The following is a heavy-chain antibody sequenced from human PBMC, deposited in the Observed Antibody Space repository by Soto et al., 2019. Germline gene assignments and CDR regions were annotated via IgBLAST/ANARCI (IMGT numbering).Heavy chain of an antibody. CDR1: GYTFTGYY. V-gene: IGHV1-2*04. Sequence: ASVKVSCKASGYTFTGYYMHWVRQAPGQGLEWMGWINPNSGGTNYAQKFQGWVTMTRDTSISTAYMELSRLRSDDTAVYYCARGSYDYSNNNWFDPWGQGTLVTVS. J-gene: IGHJ5*02. CDR2: INPNSGGT. CDR3: ARGSYDYSNNNWFDP. D-gene: IGHD4-4*01.